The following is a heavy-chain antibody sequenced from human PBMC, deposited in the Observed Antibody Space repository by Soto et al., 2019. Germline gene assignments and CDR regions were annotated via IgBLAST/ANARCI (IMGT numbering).Heavy chain of an antibody. CDR3: ARHRFNYYDDTVYYYFDY. CDR2: ISGHNGNT. D-gene: IGHD3-22*01. Sequence: GASVKVSFKASCYSFTSYGISWARQAPGQGPEWMGWISGHNGNTNHPQSLQGRVTMTTDTSRNTAYMELRSLRSDDTAVYYCARHRFNYYDDTVYYYFDYWGQGTLVTVSS. V-gene: IGHV1-18*04. J-gene: IGHJ4*02. CDR1: CYSFTSYG.